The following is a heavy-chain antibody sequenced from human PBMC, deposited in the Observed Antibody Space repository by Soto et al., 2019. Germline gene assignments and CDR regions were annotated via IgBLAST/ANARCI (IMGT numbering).Heavy chain of an antibody. J-gene: IGHJ4*02. CDR1: GGSISSYY. Sequence: QVQLQESGPGLVKPSETLSLTCTVSGGSISSYYWSWIRQPAGKGLEWIGRIYTSGSTNYNPSLKSRVTMSVDTSKNQFSLKLSSVTAADTAIYYCARGRGVYGDSRDFDYWGQGALVTVSS. V-gene: IGHV4-4*07. D-gene: IGHD4-17*01. CDR2: IYTSGST. CDR3: ARGRGVYGDSRDFDY.